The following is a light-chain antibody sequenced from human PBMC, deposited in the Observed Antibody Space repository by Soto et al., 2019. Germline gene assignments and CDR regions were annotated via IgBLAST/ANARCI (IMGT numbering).Light chain of an antibody. CDR2: KAS. J-gene: IGKJ1*01. CDR3: QQYNNYSWT. CDR1: QSISIW. V-gene: IGKV1-5*03. Sequence: DNQMTQSPSTLSASVGDRVAITCRASQSISIWLAWYQQKPGKAPKLLIYKASSLESGVPSRFSGSGSGTEFTLTISSLQPDDFATYYCQQYNNYSWTFGQGTKVEIK.